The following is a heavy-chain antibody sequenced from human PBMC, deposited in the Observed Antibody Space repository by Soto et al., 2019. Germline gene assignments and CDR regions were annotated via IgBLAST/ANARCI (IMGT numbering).Heavy chain of an antibody. Sequence: QEQLVQSGTEVKKPGASVTVSCKSSGYTITDFYLHCLRQAPGQGLEWVGWINPKTGDTKSSQKFQGRVTMSRDTSVSTAYIDLTSLTSDDTAMYYCATGTNGTTGGYHPWGQGTRATVSS. CDR2: INPKTGDT. J-gene: IGHJ5*02. D-gene: IGHD1-1*01. CDR1: GYTITDFY. CDR3: ATGTNGTTGGYHP. V-gene: IGHV1-2*02.